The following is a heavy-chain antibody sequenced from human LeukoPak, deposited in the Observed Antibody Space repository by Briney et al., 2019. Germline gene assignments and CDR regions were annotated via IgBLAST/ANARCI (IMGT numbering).Heavy chain of an antibody. Sequence: GGCLRLSCAASGFTFSSYSMNWVRQAPGKGLEWVSYISSSSTIYYADSVKGRFTISRDNAKNSLYLQMNSLRDEDTAVYYCARTRWLQFSGFYYWGQGTLVTVSS. D-gene: IGHD5-24*01. J-gene: IGHJ4*02. V-gene: IGHV3-48*02. CDR3: ARTRWLQFSGFYY. CDR2: ISSSSTI. CDR1: GFTFSSYS.